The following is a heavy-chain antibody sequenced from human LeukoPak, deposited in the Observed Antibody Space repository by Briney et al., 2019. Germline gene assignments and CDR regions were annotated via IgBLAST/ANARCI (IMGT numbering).Heavy chain of an antibody. D-gene: IGHD6-25*01. J-gene: IGHJ3*02. V-gene: IGHV4-38-2*02. CDR2: IFHSGST. Sequence: SETLSLTCTVSGYSISSGYYWGWIRQPPGKGLEWIGNIFHSGSTYYNPSLKSRVTISVDTSKNQFSLKLSSVTAADTAVYYCARHGYSSGYGAFDIWGQGTMVTVSS. CDR3: ARHGYSSGYGAFDI. CDR1: GYSISSGYY.